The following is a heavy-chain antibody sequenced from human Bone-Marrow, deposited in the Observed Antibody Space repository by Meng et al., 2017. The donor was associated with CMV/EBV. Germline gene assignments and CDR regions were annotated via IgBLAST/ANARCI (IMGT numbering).Heavy chain of an antibody. V-gene: IGHV1-18*01. CDR2: ISAYNGNT. D-gene: IGHD3-3*01. CDR1: GYTFTSYG. Sequence: ASVKVSCKASGYTFTSYGISWVRQAPGQGLEWMGWISAYNGNTNYAQKLQGRVTMTTDTSTSTAYMELRSLRSDDTAVYYCARDPRFLGATNYYYYYGMDVWGQGTTVTGYS. CDR3: ARDPRFLGATNYYYYYGMDV. J-gene: IGHJ6*02.